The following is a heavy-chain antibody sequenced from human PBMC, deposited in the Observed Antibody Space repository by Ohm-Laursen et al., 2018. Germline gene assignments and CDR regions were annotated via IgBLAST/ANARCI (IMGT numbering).Heavy chain of an antibody. CDR1: GFTFSNYA. CDR3: AKLSTTYFDFWTGNPTYYFDY. Sequence: SLRLSCAASGFTFSNYAMNWVRQAPGKGLEWVSAIDGSGGRTYYAASVKGRFTISRDRSKNTLYLQMSSLRAEDTAVYYCAKLSTTYFDFWTGNPTYYFDYWGQGTLVTVSS. CDR2: IDGSGGRT. V-gene: IGHV3-23*01. J-gene: IGHJ4*02. D-gene: IGHD3-3*01.